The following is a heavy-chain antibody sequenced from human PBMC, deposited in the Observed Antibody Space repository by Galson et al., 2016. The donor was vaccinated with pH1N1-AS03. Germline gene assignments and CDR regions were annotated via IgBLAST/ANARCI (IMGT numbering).Heavy chain of an antibody. CDR3: TRGSGSGGYGSYYDY. J-gene: IGHJ4*02. CDR1: GFTLSTYS. Sequence: SLRLSCAASGFTLSTYSMHWVRQAPGRGLEWVALISYDGTKKSYADSVRGRFTISRDTSKNTLYLQMNSLRVEDTAVYYCTRGSGSGGYGSYYDYWGQGNLVPFSS. D-gene: IGHD6-19*01. V-gene: IGHV3-30-3*01. CDR2: ISYDGTKK.